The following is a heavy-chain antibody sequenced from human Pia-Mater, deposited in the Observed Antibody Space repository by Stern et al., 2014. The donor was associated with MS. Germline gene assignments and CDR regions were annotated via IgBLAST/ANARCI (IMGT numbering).Heavy chain of an antibody. Sequence: VKLEESGPALVKPTQTLTLTCTFSGFSLSTSGMRVSWIRQPPGKALEWLARIDWDDDKFYSTSLKTRLTISKDTSKNQVVLTMTNMDPVDTATYYCARSPPYYEFWNDYYYFDYWGQGTLVAVSS. D-gene: IGHD3-3*01. CDR1: GFSLSTSGMR. V-gene: IGHV2-70*04. CDR2: IDWDDDK. J-gene: IGHJ4*02. CDR3: ARSPPYYEFWNDYYYFDY.